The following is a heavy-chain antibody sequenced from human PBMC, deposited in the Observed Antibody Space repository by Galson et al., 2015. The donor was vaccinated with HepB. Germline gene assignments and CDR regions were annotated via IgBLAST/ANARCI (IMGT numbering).Heavy chain of an antibody. Sequence: SLSLSCAASGFTFSGYTMQWVRQAPGRGLEWVALISSDYTSKFYADSVMGRLTISRDNSKDTVYLQMNSLRDEDTAVYYCASDCDGSGSFYNMLGYWGQGTMVTVSS. CDR1: GFTFSGYT. CDR3: ASDCDGSGSFYNMLGY. J-gene: IGHJ4*02. D-gene: IGHD3-10*01. V-gene: IGHV3-30*07. CDR2: ISSDYTSK.